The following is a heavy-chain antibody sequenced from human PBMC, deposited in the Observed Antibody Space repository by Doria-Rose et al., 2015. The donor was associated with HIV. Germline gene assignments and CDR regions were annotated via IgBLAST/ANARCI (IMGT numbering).Heavy chain of an antibody. CDR3: ARIKSSRWYHKYYFDF. V-gene: IGHV2-26*01. CDR2: IFSDDER. CDR1: GVSLSSPGKG. Sequence: QESGPVLVKPTETITLTCTVSGVSLSSPGKGVSWSPQAPGNDLEWLALIFSDDERSYKTSLKSRLTISRGTSKSQVVLTMTDMDPVDTATYYCARIKSSRWYHKYYFDFWGQGTLVIVSA. J-gene: IGHJ4*02. D-gene: IGHD6-13*01.